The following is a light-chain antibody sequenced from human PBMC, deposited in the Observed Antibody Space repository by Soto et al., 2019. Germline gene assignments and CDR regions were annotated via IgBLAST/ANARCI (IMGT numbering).Light chain of an antibody. Sequence: VLTQSPGTVCLSPGERATLSCRASQSVSSSYVAWYAQKPGQAHSLLLNAASTRATGIPVRFSGSVSRTEFTLTISSLQSEECAVYDCQQYNNWGTFGQGTKVDI. CDR3: QQYNNWGT. V-gene: IGKV3-15*01. J-gene: IGKJ1*01. CDR2: AAS. CDR1: QSVSSS.